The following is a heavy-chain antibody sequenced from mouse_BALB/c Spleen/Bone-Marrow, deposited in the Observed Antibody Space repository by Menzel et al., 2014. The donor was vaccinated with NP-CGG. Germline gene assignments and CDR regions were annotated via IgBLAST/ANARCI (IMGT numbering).Heavy chain of an antibody. V-gene: IGHV1-54*01. CDR2: INPGSGAT. J-gene: IGHJ4*01. CDR1: GYAFTNYL. Sequence: VQLQQSGAELVRPGTSVKVSCKASGYAFTNYLIEWVKQRPGQGLEWIGVINPGSGATDYNEKFKGKATLTAAKSSSTAYMHLSSLTSDDSAVYFCAREHGDYWGQGTSVTVSS. CDR3: AREHGDY.